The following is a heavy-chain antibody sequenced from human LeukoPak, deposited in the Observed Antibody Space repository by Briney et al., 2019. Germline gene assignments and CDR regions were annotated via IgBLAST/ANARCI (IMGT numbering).Heavy chain of an antibody. CDR1: GFTFTSSA. J-gene: IGHJ4*02. CDR3: AAGGRSTTPAFDY. CDR2: IVVGSGNT. Sequence: SVTVSCKASGFTFTSSAMQWVRQAPGQRLEWIGWIVVGSGNTNYAQKFQERVTITRDMSTSTAYMELSSLRSEDTAVYYCAAGGRSTTPAFDYWGQGTLVTVSS. V-gene: IGHV1-58*02. D-gene: IGHD2/OR15-2a*01.